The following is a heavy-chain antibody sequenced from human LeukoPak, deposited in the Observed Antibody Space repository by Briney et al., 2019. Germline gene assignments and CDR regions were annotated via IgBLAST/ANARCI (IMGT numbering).Heavy chain of an antibody. CDR3: ASYSAGFDY. V-gene: IGHV4-28*05. Sequence: SETLSLTCAVSGSSISSSNWWGWIRQPPGKGLEWIGYIHYSGSIYYNPSLKSRVTMSVDTSKNQFSLKLNSVTAVDTAVYYCASYSAGFDYWGQGTLVTVSS. J-gene: IGHJ4*02. CDR1: GSSISSSNW. D-gene: IGHD2-21*01. CDR2: IHYSGSI.